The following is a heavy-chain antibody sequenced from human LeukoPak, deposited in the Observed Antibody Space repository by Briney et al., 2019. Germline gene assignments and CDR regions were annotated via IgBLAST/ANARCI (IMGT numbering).Heavy chain of an antibody. CDR2: INHSGST. J-gene: IGHJ5*02. D-gene: IGHD3-10*01. CDR3: ARVRITMVRGGPFDP. CDR1: GGSFSGYY. Sequence: PSETLSLTCAVYGGSFSGYYWSSIRQPPGKGLEWIGEINHSGSTNYNPSLKSRVTISVDTSKNQFSLKLSSVTAADTAVYYCARVRITMVRGGPFDPWGQGTLVTVSS. V-gene: IGHV4-34*01.